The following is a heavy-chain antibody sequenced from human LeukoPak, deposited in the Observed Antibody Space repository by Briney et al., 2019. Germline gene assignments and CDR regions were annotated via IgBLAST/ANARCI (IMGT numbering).Heavy chain of an antibody. J-gene: IGHJ4*02. Sequence: PGGSLRLSCAASGFTFSSYAMSWVRQAPGRGLEWVSVISGRGGRTDYADSVKGRFTISRDNSKNTLYLQMNSLRAEDTAVYYCARDQGGYSYGAFDYWGQGTLVTVSS. D-gene: IGHD5-18*01. CDR3: ARDQGGYSYGAFDY. CDR1: GFTFSSYA. V-gene: IGHV3-23*01. CDR2: ISGRGGRT.